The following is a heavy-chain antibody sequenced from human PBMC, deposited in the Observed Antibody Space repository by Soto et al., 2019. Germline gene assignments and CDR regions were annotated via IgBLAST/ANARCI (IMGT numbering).Heavy chain of an antibody. Sequence: SETLSLTCTVSGGSISAFYWTWIRQPPGKGLEWIGYIYNNGGTNYNPSLQSRVTVSMDMSKNQFSLKLTSVTAADTAVYHCARDHSYYYDSSGYRPYAFDIWGQGTMVTVSS. CDR2: IYNNGGT. CDR1: GGSISAFY. D-gene: IGHD3-22*01. J-gene: IGHJ3*02. CDR3: ARDHSYYYDSSGYRPYAFDI. V-gene: IGHV4-59*01.